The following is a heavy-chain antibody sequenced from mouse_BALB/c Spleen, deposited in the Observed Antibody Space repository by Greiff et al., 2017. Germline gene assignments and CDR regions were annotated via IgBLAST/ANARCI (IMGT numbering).Heavy chain of an antibody. CDR1: GFNIKDTY. V-gene: IGHV14-3*02. CDR2: IDPANGNT. Sequence: EVKLVESGAELVKPGASVKLSCTASGFNIKDTYMHWVKQRPEQGLEWIGRIDPANGNTKYDPKFQGKATITADTSSNTAYLQLSSLTSEDTAVYYCARSGLRRDFDYWGQGTTLTVSS. J-gene: IGHJ2*01. D-gene: IGHD2-4*01. CDR3: ARSGLRRDFDY.